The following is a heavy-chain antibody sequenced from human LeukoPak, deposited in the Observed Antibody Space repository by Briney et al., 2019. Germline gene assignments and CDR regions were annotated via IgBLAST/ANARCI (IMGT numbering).Heavy chain of an antibody. D-gene: IGHD3-16*01. V-gene: IGHV3-30*03. CDR1: GFTFSSYG. J-gene: IGHJ6*02. CDR2: ISYDGSNK. CDR3: ARDGGVNGMDV. Sequence: GRSLRLSCAASGFTFSSYGMHWVRQAPGKGLEWVAVISYDGSNKYYADSVKGRFTISRDNSKNTLYLQMNSLRAEDTAVYYCARDGGVNGMDVWGQGTTVTVSS.